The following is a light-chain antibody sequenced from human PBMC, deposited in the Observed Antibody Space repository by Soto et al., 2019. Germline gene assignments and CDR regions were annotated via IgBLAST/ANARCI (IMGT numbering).Light chain of an antibody. V-gene: IGKV3-20*01. Sequence: TVLTQSPGTLSLSPGERATLSCRASQSVTSCYLGWHQQKPGHDPRPVTYSASTGATGIPDRFSGSGSETDFTLIVSRLEPDDSAVYYCQHYGSSPDTFGQGTKVDTK. CDR1: QSVTSCY. CDR2: SAS. CDR3: QHYGSSPDT. J-gene: IGKJ1*01.